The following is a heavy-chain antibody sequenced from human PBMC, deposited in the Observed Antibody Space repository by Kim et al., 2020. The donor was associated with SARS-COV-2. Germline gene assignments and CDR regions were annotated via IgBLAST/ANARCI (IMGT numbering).Heavy chain of an antibody. CDR3: ARDPSYGDLYFDY. V-gene: IGHV3-74*01. Sequence: YAESVKGRFTSSRDNAKNTLYLQMNSLRAEDTAVYYCARDPSYGDLYFDYWGQGTLVTVSS. J-gene: IGHJ4*02. D-gene: IGHD4-17*01.